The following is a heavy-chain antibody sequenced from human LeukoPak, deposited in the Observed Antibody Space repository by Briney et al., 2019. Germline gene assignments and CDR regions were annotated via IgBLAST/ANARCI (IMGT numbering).Heavy chain of an antibody. V-gene: IGHV3-23*01. CDR3: AKDLVVRGVIIEYFQH. D-gene: IGHD3-10*01. Sequence: PGGSLRLSCAASGFTFSSYAMSWVRQAPGKGLEWVSAISGSGGSTYYADSVKDRFTISRDNSKNTLYLQMNSLRAEDTAVYYCAKDLVVRGVIIEYFQHWGQGTLVTVSS. CDR1: GFTFSSYA. CDR2: ISGSGGST. J-gene: IGHJ1*01.